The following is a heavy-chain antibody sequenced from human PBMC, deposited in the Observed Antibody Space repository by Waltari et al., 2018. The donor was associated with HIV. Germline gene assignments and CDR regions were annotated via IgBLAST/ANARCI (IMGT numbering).Heavy chain of an antibody. J-gene: IGHJ4*02. V-gene: IGHV3-7*04. CDR1: GSTFSRHW. CDR2: IKQDGSEK. Sequence: EVQLVESGGGLVQPGGSLKLSCAASGSTFSRHWMSWVGQAPGKGREWVANIKQDGSEKYYVDAVNGRCTISRDNAENSLYLQMNSLRAEDTAVYYCARGGFYGSGSKVNWGQGTLVTVSS. CDR3: ARGGFYGSGSKVN. D-gene: IGHD3-10*01.